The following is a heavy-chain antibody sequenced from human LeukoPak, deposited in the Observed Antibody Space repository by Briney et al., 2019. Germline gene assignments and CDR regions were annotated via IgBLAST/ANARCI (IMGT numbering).Heavy chain of an antibody. V-gene: IGHV3-9*01. Sequence: GRSLRLSCAASGFTFDDYGIHWVRQAPGKGLEWVSGIDWNSGALGYADSVKGRFTISRDNAKNSPYLQMNSLRAEDTALYYCVKDRAANLYGLGAFESWGQGTLVTVSS. J-gene: IGHJ4*02. CDR3: VKDRAANLYGLGAFES. D-gene: IGHD3-10*01. CDR2: IDWNSGAL. CDR1: GFTFDDYG.